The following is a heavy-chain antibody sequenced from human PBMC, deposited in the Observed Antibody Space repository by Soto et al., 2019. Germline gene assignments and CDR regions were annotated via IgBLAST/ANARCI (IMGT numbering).Heavy chain of an antibody. J-gene: IGHJ6*04. V-gene: IGHV3-66*01. Sequence: EVHLVESGGGLVQPGGSLRLSCAASGFTVSSTYMSWVRQAPGKGLEWVSLIQSGGPTYYADYVTGRFTISRDTSENTLHLPMDSLRAEDTAVYYCARDDVFCDGGRCYGVPVDVWGKGTTVTVSS. CDR3: ARDDVFCDGGRCYGVPVDV. D-gene: IGHD2-15*01. CDR2: IQSGGPT. CDR1: GFTVSSTY.